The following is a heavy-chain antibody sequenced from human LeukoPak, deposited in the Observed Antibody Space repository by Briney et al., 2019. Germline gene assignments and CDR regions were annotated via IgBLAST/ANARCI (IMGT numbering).Heavy chain of an antibody. CDR2: ISAYNGNT. J-gene: IGHJ4*02. Sequence: ASVKVSCKASGYTFISYGISWVRQAPGQGLEWMGWISAYNGNTNYAQKFQGRVTMTRDMSTSTVYMELRGLRPDDSAVYYCARVTGEGYFFDYWGQGTLVTVSS. CDR1: GYTFISYG. D-gene: IGHD1-26*01. CDR3: ARVTGEGYFFDY. V-gene: IGHV1-18*01.